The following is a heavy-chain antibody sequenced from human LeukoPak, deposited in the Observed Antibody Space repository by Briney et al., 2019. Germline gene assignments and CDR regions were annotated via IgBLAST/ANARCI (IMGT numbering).Heavy chain of an antibody. CDR2: IKQDGSEE. D-gene: IGHD5-12*01. V-gene: IGHV3-7*01. CDR1: GFTFSSFW. J-gene: IGHJ4*02. Sequence: PGGSLRLSCAASGFTFSSFWMSWVRQAPGKGLEWVANIKQDGSEEYYVDSVKGRFTISRDNSKNTLLLQMNSLRVEDTAVYYCAKDKAAGYSAYDWIPDNWGQGTLVTVSS. CDR3: AKDKAAGYSAYDWIPDN.